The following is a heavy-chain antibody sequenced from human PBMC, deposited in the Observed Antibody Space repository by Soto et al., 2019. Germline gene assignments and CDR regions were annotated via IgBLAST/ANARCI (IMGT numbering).Heavy chain of an antibody. CDR2: IYHSGST. CDR3: ARGGYYEYFRY. D-gene: IGHD5-18*01. Sequence: QVQLQESGPGLVKPSETLSLTCTVSGGSVSSGNDYWSWIRQPPGKGLEWIGYIYHSGSTNYNPSLKSRLTISGDTSKTEGSLRLTSVTAADTAVYCCARGGYYEYFRYWCQGTLVTVSS. CDR1: GGSVSSGNDY. V-gene: IGHV4-61*01. J-gene: IGHJ1*01.